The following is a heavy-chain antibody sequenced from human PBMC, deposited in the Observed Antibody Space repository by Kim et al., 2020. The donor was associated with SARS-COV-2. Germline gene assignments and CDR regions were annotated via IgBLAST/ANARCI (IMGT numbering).Heavy chain of an antibody. J-gene: IGHJ4*02. CDR2: FNTNTGNP. V-gene: IGHV7-4-1*02. CDR3: AREAGLLEEMATTPWYFDY. D-gene: IGHD1-1*01. Sequence: ASVKVSCKASGYTFTSYAMNWVRQAPGQGLEWMGWFNTNTGNPTYAQGFTGRFVFSLDTSVSTAYLQISSLKAEDTAVYYCAREAGLLEEMATTPWYFDYWGQGTLVTVSS. CDR1: GYTFTSYA.